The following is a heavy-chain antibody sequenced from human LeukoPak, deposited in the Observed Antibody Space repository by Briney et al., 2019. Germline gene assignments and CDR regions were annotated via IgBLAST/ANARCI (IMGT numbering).Heavy chain of an antibody. CDR3: ARVPQYYDILTGPLGMDV. D-gene: IGHD3-9*01. CDR1: GFTFSSYS. J-gene: IGHJ6*02. V-gene: IGHV3-21*01. Sequence: GGSLRLSCAASGFTFSSYSMNWVRQAPGKGLEWVSSISSSSSYIYYADSVKGRFIISRDNAKNSLYLQMNSLRAEDTAVYYCARVPQYYDILTGPLGMDVWGQGTTVTVSS. CDR2: ISSSSSYI.